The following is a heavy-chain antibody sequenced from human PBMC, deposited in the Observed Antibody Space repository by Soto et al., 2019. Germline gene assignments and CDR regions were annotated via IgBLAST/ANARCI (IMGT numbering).Heavy chain of an antibody. CDR1: GFTFSSYA. J-gene: IGHJ6*02. D-gene: IGHD3-10*01. CDR3: ARPLGPRNYYYYGMDV. CDR2: ISYDGSNK. Sequence: GGSLRLSCASSGFTFSSYAMHWVRQAPGKGLEWVAVISYDGSNKYYADSVKGRFTISRDNSKNTLYLQMNSLRAEDTAVYYCARPLGPRNYYYYGMDVWGQGTTVTVSS. V-gene: IGHV3-30-3*01.